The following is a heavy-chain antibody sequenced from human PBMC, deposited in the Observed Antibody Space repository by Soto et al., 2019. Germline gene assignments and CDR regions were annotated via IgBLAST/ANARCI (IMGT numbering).Heavy chain of an antibody. CDR1: GFTFSSYG. Sequence: GGSLRLSCAASGFTFSSYGMHWVRQAPGKGLEWVAVISYDGSNKYYADSVKGRFTISRDNSKNTLYLQMNSLRAEDTAVYYCAKESSSTSFAFDYWGQGTLVTVSS. D-gene: IGHD2-2*01. V-gene: IGHV3-30*18. CDR3: AKESSSTSFAFDY. CDR2: ISYDGSNK. J-gene: IGHJ4*02.